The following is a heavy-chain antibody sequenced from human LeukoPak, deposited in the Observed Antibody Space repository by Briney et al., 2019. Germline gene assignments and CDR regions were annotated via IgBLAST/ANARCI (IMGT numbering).Heavy chain of an antibody. CDR2: ISGSGGST. CDR3: ARDSGSGRRGYYYYGMDV. Sequence: GGSLRLSCAASGFTFSSYAMSWVRQAPGKGLEWVSAISGSGGSTYYADSVKGRFTISRDNSKNTLYLQMNSLRAEDTAVYYCARDSGSGRRGYYYYGMDVWGQGTTVTVSS. V-gene: IGHV3-23*01. D-gene: IGHD3-10*01. CDR1: GFTFSSYA. J-gene: IGHJ6*02.